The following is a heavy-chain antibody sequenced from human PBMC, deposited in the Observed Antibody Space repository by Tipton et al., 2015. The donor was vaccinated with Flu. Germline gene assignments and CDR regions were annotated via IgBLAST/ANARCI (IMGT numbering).Heavy chain of an antibody. Sequence: SLSLSCAASGFTFSSYAMSWVRQAPGKGLEWVSAISGSGGSTYYADSVKGRFTISRDNSKNTLYLQMNSLRAEDTAVHYCAKVPVVVVAATLFDYWGQGNLVTVSS. CDR2: ISGSGGST. D-gene: IGHD2-15*01. J-gene: IGHJ4*02. CDR3: AKVPVVVVAATLFDY. V-gene: IGHV3-23*01. CDR1: GFTFSSYA.